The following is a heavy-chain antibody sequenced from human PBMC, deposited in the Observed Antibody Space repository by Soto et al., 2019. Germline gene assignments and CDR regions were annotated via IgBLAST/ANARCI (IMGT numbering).Heavy chain of an antibody. J-gene: IGHJ4*02. D-gene: IGHD2-15*01. CDR3: AKEMFPRTVLDSSSPWGDF. CDR2: ISYGGSHK. V-gene: IGHV3-30*18. CDR1: GFTFSEYG. Sequence: GGSLRLSCTASGFTFSEYGIHWVRQAPGKGLEWVAVISYGGSHKYYAGSVKGRFTISRDDSKNTVYLQMNSLKTDDTAVYYCAKEMFPRTVLDSSSPWGDFWGRGSLVTVS.